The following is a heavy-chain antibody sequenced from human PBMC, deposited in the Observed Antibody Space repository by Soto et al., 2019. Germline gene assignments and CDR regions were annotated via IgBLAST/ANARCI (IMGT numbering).Heavy chain of an antibody. J-gene: IGHJ4*02. CDR1: GGSISTYY. Sequence: NPSETLSLTCTVSGGSISTYYWSWIRQPAGKGMEWIGRIHATESTNYNPSLKSRITMSIDTSNNQFSLKLNSLTAADTAVYYCARALSSAAGLYFDYWGQGNLVTVSS. D-gene: IGHD6-13*01. CDR3: ARALSSAAGLYFDY. V-gene: IGHV4-4*07. CDR2: IHATEST.